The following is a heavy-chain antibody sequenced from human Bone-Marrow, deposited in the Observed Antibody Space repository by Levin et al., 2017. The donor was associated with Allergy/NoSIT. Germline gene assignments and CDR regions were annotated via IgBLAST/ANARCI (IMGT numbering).Heavy chain of an antibody. D-gene: IGHD3-10*01. J-gene: IGHJ3*02. CDR2: IYPGDSDA. CDR1: GYSFANYW. Sequence: GESLKISCLGSGYSFANYWIGWVRQMPGKGLEWVGVIYPGDSDARYSPSFQGPVTISADKSFNTAYLQWSSLKASDTAMYYCARRARPQYSSGSYTDPFDIWGQGTMVTVSS. CDR3: ARRARPQYSSGSYTDPFDI. V-gene: IGHV5-51*01.